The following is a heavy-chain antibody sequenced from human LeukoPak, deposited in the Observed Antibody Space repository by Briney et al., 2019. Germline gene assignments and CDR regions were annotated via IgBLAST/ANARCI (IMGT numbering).Heavy chain of an antibody. CDR2: IYYRGTT. J-gene: IGHJ5*02. CDR3: ARTNRQWSSVDP. V-gene: IGHV4-28*01. CDR1: GYSISSSNW. Sequence: SQTLSPTCAVSGYSISSSNWWGWIRQPPGKGLEWIGYIYYRGTTYYNPSLKSRVTMSVDTSTNQFSLKLSSVTAVDTAVYFCARTNRQWSSVDPWGQGTLVTVSS. D-gene: IGHD6-19*01.